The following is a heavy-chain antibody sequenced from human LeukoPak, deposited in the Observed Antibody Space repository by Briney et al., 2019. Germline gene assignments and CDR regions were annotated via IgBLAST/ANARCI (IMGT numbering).Heavy chain of an antibody. CDR2: IYTSGST. CDR3: ARSGDLGSEEYYFDY. J-gene: IGHJ4*02. Sequence: PSETLSLTCTVSGGSISSYYWSWIRQPPGKGLEWIGYIYTSGSTNYNPSLKSRVTISVDTSKNPFSLNLSSVTAADTAVYYCARSGDLGSEEYYFDYWGQGTLVTVSS. V-gene: IGHV4-4*09. D-gene: IGHD3-10*01. CDR1: GGSISSYY.